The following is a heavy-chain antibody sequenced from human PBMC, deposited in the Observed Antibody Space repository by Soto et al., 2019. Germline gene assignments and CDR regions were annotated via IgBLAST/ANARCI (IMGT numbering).Heavy chain of an antibody. D-gene: IGHD1-26*01. V-gene: IGHV4-31*03. CDR3: ARVEGSSYYFRHDC. J-gene: IGHJ4*02. CDR1: GGSISSGSYH. CDR2: IYYSGSS. Sequence: SLSLTCIVSGGSISSGSYHWSWIRQHPGKGLEWIGNIYYSGSSYYNPSLKSRATISIDTSKDQFSLRLGSVTAADTAVYYCARVEGSSYYFRHDCWGRGTLVTVSS.